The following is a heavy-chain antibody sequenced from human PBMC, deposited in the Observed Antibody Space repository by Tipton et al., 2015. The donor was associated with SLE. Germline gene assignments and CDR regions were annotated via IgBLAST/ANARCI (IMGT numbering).Heavy chain of an antibody. CDR2: IYYSGST. CDR3: ARVAGESYFDY. D-gene: IGHD7-27*01. J-gene: IGHJ4*02. V-gene: IGHV4-31*11. Sequence: TLSLTCAVYGGSFSGYYWSWIRQHPGKGLEWIGYIYYSGSTYYNPSLKSRVPISVDTSKNQFSLKLSSVTAADTAVYYCARVAGESYFDYWGQGTLVTVSS. CDR1: GGSFSGYY.